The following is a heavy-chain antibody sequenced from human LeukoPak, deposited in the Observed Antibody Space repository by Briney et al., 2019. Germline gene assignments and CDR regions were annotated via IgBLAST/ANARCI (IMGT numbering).Heavy chain of an antibody. V-gene: IGHV3-23*01. Sequence: PRGSLRLSCAVSGFPFSSHAMSWVRQTPERGLEWVSATSGSGRTTYYAESVEGRFTISRDNSKNMLYLQMNSLRAEDTALYYCVKTSNDILTGWYSFDHWDQGTQVTVSS. CDR3: VKTSNDILTGWYSFDH. J-gene: IGHJ4*02. CDR2: TSGSGRTT. CDR1: GFPFSSHA. D-gene: IGHD3-9*01.